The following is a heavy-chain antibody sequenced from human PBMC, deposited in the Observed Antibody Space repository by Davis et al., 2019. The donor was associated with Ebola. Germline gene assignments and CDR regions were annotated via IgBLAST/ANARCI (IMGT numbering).Heavy chain of an antibody. J-gene: IGHJ4*02. CDR1: GFTFGTYW. Sequence: GESLKISCAASGFTFGTYWMSWVRQAPGKGLEFVANIKEDGSVKNYVDSVKGRFTISRDNAKNPLFLQMNSLRAEDTAVYYCARDPAFSSFDYWGQGALVTVSS. D-gene: IGHD6-6*01. CDR3: ARDPAFSSFDY. V-gene: IGHV3-7*03. CDR2: IKEDGSVK.